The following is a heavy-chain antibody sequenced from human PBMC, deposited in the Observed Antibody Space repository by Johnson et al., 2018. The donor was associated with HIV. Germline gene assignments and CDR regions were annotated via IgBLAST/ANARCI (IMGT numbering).Heavy chain of an antibody. CDR3: AKEQWFGELFSAFDI. D-gene: IGHD3-10*01. J-gene: IGHJ3*02. CDR2: ISGGEDDT. CDR1: GFSFIDYA. Sequence: VQLVESGGGLVRPGGSLRLSCVASGFSFIDYAMIWVRQATGKGLEWVSFISGGEDDTYYADSVKGRFTISRDNSKTTLYLQMNSLRDEDTAVYYCAKEQWFGELFSAFDIWGQGTMVTVSS. V-gene: IGHV3-23*04.